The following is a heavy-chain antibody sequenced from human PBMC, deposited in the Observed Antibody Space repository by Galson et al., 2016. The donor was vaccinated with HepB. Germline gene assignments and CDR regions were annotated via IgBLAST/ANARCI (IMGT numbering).Heavy chain of an antibody. CDR2: IYPGDSEN. CDR3: ARQSQLVARGYYYGMDV. CDR1: GYRFTTYW. J-gene: IGHJ6*02. Sequence: QSGAEVKKPGESLKISCKGSGYRFTTYWIGWVRQMPGKGLEWMGIIYPGDSENRYSPPFQGQVTISVDKSISTAYLQWSSRKASDIAIYYCARQSQLVARGYYYGMDVWGQGTTVTVSS. V-gene: IGHV5-51*01. D-gene: IGHD6-13*01.